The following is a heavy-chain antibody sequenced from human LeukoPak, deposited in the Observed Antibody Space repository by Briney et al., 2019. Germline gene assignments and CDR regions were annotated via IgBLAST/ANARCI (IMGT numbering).Heavy chain of an antibody. J-gene: IGHJ4*02. CDR1: GYTFTSYA. Sequence: ASVNVSCKASGYTFTSYAMHWVRQAAGQRLERMGWINAGNGNTKYSQKFQGRVTITRDTSASTAYMELSSLRSEDTAVYYCARGLSESYQLLPDWGQGTLVTVSS. CDR3: ARGLSESYQLLPD. CDR2: INAGNGNT. V-gene: IGHV1-3*01. D-gene: IGHD2-2*01.